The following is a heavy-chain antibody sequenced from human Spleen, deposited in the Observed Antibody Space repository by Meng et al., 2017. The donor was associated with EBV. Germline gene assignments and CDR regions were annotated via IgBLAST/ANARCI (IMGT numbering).Heavy chain of an antibody. CDR1: VGSISSRNW. J-gene: IGHJ4*02. D-gene: IGHD6-19*01. Sequence: GPGLVKPSGTLSRASAVSVGSISSRNWLTWVRQPPGKGLEWIGEVFHRGSTNYNPSLKSRVTISIDKSKNQFSLNLTSVAATDTAVYYCARKSEGQWLAHFDYWGQGTLVTVSS. V-gene: IGHV4-4*02. CDR3: ARKSEGQWLAHFDY. CDR2: VFHRGST.